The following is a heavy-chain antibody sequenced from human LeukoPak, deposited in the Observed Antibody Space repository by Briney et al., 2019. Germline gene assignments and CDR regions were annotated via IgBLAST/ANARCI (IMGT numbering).Heavy chain of an antibody. V-gene: IGHV1-18*01. CDR3: ASHSLYGDADY. J-gene: IGHJ4*02. D-gene: IGHD2-21*02. Sequence: GASVKVSCKASGYTFTSYGISWVRQAPGQGLEWMGWISAYNGNTNYAQKLQGRVTITRDTSASTAYMELSSLRSEDTAVYYCASHSLYGDADYWGQGTLVTVSS. CDR1: GYTFTSYG. CDR2: ISAYNGNT.